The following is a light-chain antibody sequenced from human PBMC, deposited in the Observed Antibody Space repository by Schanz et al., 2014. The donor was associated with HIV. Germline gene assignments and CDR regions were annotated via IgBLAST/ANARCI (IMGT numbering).Light chain of an antibody. CDR1: SSSIKPNT. Sequence: QSVLTQPPSASGTPGQRVTISCSGSSSSIKPNTVNWFQQLPGTAPKLLIYNSYHRPSGVPDRFSGSESGTSASLAISGLQSEDEADYYCAGWHDSLNVWVFGGGTKLTVL. CDR2: NSY. V-gene: IGLV1-44*01. J-gene: IGLJ3*02. CDR3: AGWHDSLNVWV.